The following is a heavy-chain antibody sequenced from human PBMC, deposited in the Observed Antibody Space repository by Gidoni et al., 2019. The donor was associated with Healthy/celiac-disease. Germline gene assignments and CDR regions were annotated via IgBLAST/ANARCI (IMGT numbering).Heavy chain of an antibody. Sequence: QVQLQESGPGLVKPSETLSLTCTVSGGSISSYYWSWIRQPPGKGLEWIGYIYYSGSTNYNPSLKSRVTISVDTSKNQFSLKLSSVTAADTAVYYCARGARGQWLYNWFDPWGQGTLVTVSS. V-gene: IGHV4-59*01. CDR1: GGSISSYY. CDR3: ARGARGQWLYNWFDP. CDR2: IYYSGST. J-gene: IGHJ5*02. D-gene: IGHD6-19*01.